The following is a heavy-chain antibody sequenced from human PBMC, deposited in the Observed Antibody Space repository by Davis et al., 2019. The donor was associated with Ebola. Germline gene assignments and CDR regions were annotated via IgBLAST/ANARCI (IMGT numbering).Heavy chain of an antibody. J-gene: IGHJ4*02. D-gene: IGHD3-3*01. Sequence: MPSETLSLTCAVYGGSFSGYYWSWIRQPPGKGLEWIGEINHSGSTNYNPSLKSRVTISVDTSKNQFSLKLSSVTAADTAVYYCARGGYDFWSGYYSKFLFDYWGQGTLVTVSS. V-gene: IGHV4-34*01. CDR1: GGSFSGYY. CDR3: ARGGYDFWSGYYSKFLFDY. CDR2: INHSGST.